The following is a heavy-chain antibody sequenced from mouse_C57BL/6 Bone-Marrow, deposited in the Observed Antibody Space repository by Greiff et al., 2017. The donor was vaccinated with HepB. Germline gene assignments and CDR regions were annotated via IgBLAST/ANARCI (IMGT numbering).Heavy chain of an antibody. J-gene: IGHJ4*01. CDR1: GFTFSDYY. V-gene: IGHV5-12*01. D-gene: IGHD2-3*01. CDR2: ISSGGGST. CDR3: ARWLLREDYYAMYY. Sequence: EVMLVESGGGLVQPGGSLKLSCAASGFTFSDYYMYWVRQTPEKRLEWVAYISSGGGSTYYPDTVKGRFTISRDNAKNTLYLQMSRLKSEDTAMYYCARWLLREDYYAMYYWGQGTSVTVSS.